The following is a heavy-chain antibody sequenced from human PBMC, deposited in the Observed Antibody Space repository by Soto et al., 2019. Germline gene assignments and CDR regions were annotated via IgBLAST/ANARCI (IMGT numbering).Heavy chain of an antibody. CDR3: ARSGNEGDVAY. Sequence: VTGRASCERGARKTAACDWIRQSPSRGLEWLGRTYYRSKWYTEYAVSVKSRIIINPATSKNRFALQLNSVAPEDTAVYYCARSGNEGDVAYWGQGTRVTVYS. D-gene: IGHD3-10*01. J-gene: IGHJ1*01. V-gene: IGHV6-1*01. CDR2: TYYRSKWYT. CDR1: CERGARKTAA.